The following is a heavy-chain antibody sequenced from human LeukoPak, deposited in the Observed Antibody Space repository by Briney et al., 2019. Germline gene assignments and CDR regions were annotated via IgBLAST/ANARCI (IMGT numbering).Heavy chain of an antibody. CDR2: ISSSSSYI. CDR3: ARETMVQGVYYYYYGMDV. CDR1: GFTFSSYS. D-gene: IGHD3-10*01. V-gene: IGHV3-21*01. J-gene: IGHJ6*02. Sequence: GGSLRLSCAASGFTFSSYSMNWVRQAPGKGLEWVSSISSSSSYIYYADSVKGRFTISRDNAKNSLYLQMNSLRAEDTAVYYCARETMVQGVYYYYYGMDVWGQGTTVTVSS.